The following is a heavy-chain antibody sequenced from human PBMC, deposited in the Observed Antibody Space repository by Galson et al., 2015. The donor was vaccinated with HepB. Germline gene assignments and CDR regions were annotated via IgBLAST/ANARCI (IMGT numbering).Heavy chain of an antibody. CDR2: INAGNGNT. J-gene: IGHJ4*02. Sequence: SVKVSCKASGYTFTSYAMHWVRQAPGQRLEWMGWINAGNGNTKYSQKFQGRVTITRDTSASTAYMELSSLRSEDTAVYYCARAERSLWFGESHLDYWGQGTLVTVSS. CDR3: ARAERSLWFGESHLDY. CDR1: GYTFTSYA. V-gene: IGHV1-3*01. D-gene: IGHD3-10*01.